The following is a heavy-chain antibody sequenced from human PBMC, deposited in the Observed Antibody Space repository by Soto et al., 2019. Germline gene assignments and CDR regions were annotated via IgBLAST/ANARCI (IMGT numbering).Heavy chain of an antibody. J-gene: IGHJ4*02. Sequence: QVHLVQSGAELKKPGSSVRVSCKASGDTFSSYTINWVRQAPGLGLERMGRTIPILSMSNYALKFQGRLTITADKSTSTAYMELSSLRSEDTATYYCATSYGSGSQAFDYWGQGALVTVSS. D-gene: IGHD3-10*01. CDR1: GDTFSSYT. CDR3: ATSYGSGSQAFDY. V-gene: IGHV1-69*02. CDR2: TIPILSMS.